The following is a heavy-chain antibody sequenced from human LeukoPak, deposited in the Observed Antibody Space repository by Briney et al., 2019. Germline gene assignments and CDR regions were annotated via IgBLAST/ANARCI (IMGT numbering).Heavy chain of an antibody. V-gene: IGHV3-20*04. CDR1: GFMFDDYG. Sequence: GGSLRLFCAASGFMFDDYGMSWVRQAPGKGLEWVSGINWNGGRTGYADSVKGRFTISRDNAKNSLYLQMNSLRAEDTALYYCARYDARYGMDVWGQGTTVTVSS. CDR2: INWNGGRT. CDR3: ARYDARYGMDV. D-gene: IGHD1-1*01. J-gene: IGHJ6*02.